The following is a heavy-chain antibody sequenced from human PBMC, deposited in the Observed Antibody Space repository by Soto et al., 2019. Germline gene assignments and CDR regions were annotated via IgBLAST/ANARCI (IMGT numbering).Heavy chain of an antibody. V-gene: IGHV3-33*01. CDR3: ARNYRGYSGNPDAFDF. D-gene: IGHD5-18*01. Sequence: HPGGSLRLSCATSGFIFKSYDMHWVRQAPGKGLDWVAMISFNGSQKTYADSVRGRFTISRDNSKNILYLQMSSLRVEDTALYFCARNYRGYSGNPDAFDFWGQGTMVTVSS. CDR1: GFIFKSYD. J-gene: IGHJ3*01. CDR2: ISFNGSQK.